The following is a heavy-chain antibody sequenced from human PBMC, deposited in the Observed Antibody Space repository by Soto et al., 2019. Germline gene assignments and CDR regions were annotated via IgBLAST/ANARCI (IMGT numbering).Heavy chain of an antibody. CDR1: GFSLSTSGVG. CDR3: AHRRQGFGRGYFDL. CDR2: IYWDDDK. J-gene: IGHJ2*01. V-gene: IGHV2-5*02. Sequence: QITLKESGPTLVKPTQTLTLTCTFSGFSLSTSGVGVGWIRQPPGRALEWLALIYWDDDKRYSPSLKSRLTITKDTSKNQVVLTMTNIDPVDTATYYCAHRRQGFGRGYFDLWGRGALVTVSS. D-gene: IGHD3-10*01.